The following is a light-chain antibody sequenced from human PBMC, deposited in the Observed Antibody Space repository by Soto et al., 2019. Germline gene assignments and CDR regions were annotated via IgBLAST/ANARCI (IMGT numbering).Light chain of an antibody. CDR1: QSVSSN. V-gene: IGKV3-15*01. CDR2: GAS. J-gene: IGKJ2*01. Sequence: EIVMTQSPATLSVSPGERATLSCRASQSVSSNLAWYQQKPGQAPRLLIYGASTRATGIPARFSGSGSGTEFTLTISSLQSEDFAVYYWQQYNNWPYTFGKGTKLEIK. CDR3: QQYNNWPYT.